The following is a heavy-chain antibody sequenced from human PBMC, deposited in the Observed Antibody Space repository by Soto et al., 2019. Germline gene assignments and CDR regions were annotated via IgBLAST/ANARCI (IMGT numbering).Heavy chain of an antibody. Sequence: QVQLQQWGAGLLKPSETLSLTCAVYGGSFSGYYWSWIRQPPGKGLEWIGEINHSGSTNYNPSLKSRVTISVDTSKNQFSLKLSSVTAADTAVYYCARPRWFDPWGQGTLVTVSS. CDR3: ARPRWFDP. V-gene: IGHV4-34*01. CDR2: INHSGST. J-gene: IGHJ5*02. CDR1: GGSFSGYY.